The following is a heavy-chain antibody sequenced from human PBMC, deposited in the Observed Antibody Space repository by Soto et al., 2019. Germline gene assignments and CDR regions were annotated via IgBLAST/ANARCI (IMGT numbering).Heavy chain of an antibody. V-gene: IGHV4-39*01. CDR3: ARRPPQYNWNYDAFDI. CDR2: IYYSGST. Sequence: SETLSLTCTVSGGSTSSSSYYWGWIRQPPGKGLEWIGSIYYSGSTYYNPSLKSRVTISVDTSKNQFSLKLSSVTAADTAVYYCARRPPQYNWNYDAFDIWGQGTMVTVSS. J-gene: IGHJ3*02. D-gene: IGHD1-7*01. CDR1: GGSTSSSSYY.